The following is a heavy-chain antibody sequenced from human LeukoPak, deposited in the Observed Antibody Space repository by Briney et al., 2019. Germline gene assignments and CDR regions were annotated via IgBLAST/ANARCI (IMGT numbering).Heavy chain of an antibody. CDR2: INWNGGST. D-gene: IGHD6-13*01. V-gene: IGHV3-20*04. CDR3: ARRIAAAGTGDAFDI. CDR1: GFTFDDYG. J-gene: IGHJ3*02. Sequence: GGSLRLSCAASGFTFDDYGMRWVRQAPGKGLEWVSGINWNGGSTGYADSVKGRFTISRDNAKNSLYLQMNSLRAEDTALYYWARRIAAAGTGDAFDIWGQGTMVTVSS.